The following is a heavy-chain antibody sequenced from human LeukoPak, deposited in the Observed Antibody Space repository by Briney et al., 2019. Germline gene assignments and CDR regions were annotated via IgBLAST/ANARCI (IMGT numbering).Heavy chain of an antibody. CDR3: ARDRGIAAAGPHGYFDY. V-gene: IGHV6-1*01. CDR2: TYYRSKWYN. CDR1: VDSDSSNSAA. J-gene: IGHJ4*02. Sequence: SQTLSLTCAISVDSDSSNSAAWNWIRESPSRGLEWLGRTYYRSKWYNDYAVAVKSRITINPDTSKNQFSMQLNSVNTEDTAVYYCARDRGIAAAGPHGYFDYWGQGTLVTVSS. D-gene: IGHD6-13*01.